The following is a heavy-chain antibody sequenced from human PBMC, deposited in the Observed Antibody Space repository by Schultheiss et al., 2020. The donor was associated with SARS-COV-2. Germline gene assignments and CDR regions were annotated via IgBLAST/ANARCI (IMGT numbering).Heavy chain of an antibody. CDR1: GFTFSSYA. D-gene: IGHD4-17*01. CDR2: IRSKAHNYAT. J-gene: IGHJ2*01. V-gene: IGHV3-73*01. CDR3: ARDHSTPYTVTPGIGYFDL. Sequence: GGSLRLSCAASGFTFSSYAMYWVRQASGRGLEWVGRIRSKAHNYATAYGASVKGRFTISRDNSKNTLYLQVNRLRAEDTAVYYCARDHSTPYTVTPGIGYFDLWGRGTLVTVSS.